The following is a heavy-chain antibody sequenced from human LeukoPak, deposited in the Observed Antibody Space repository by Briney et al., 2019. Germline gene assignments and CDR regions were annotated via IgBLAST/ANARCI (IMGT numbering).Heavy chain of an antibody. V-gene: IGHV4-39*07. CDR3: ARAIRGQAPWFDP. CDR1: GGSISSGDYY. CDR2: IYYSGNT. J-gene: IGHJ5*02. Sequence: PSQTLSLTCTVSGGSISSGDYYWSWIRQPPGRGLEWIASIYYSGNTYYNPSLESRVTISVDTSKNQFSLKLNSMTVADTAVYYCARAIRGQAPWFDPWGQGTLVTVSS.